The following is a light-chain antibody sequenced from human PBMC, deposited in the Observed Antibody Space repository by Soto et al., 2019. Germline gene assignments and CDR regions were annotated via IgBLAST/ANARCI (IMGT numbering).Light chain of an antibody. V-gene: IGLV2-14*01. CDR1: SSDVGGYNY. Sequence: QSALTQPASVSGSPGQSITISCTGTSSDVGGYNYVSWYQQHPGKAPELMIYEVSNRPSGVSNRFSGSKSGNTASLTISGLQAEGEAEYYCSSYTSSRTRVFGGGTQLPV. CDR3: SSYTSSRTRV. CDR2: EVS. J-gene: IGLJ3*02.